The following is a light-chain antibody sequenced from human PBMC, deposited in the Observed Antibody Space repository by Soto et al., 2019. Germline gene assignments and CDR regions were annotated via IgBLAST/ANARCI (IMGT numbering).Light chain of an antibody. J-gene: IGKJ3*01. CDR1: QGIRSE. Sequence: IPLTQSTSTLSASVGDRVTITCRASQGIRSELGWYQQKPGKAPKLLIYDASNLETGVPSRFSGSGSGTDFTFTISSLQPEDIATYYCQQYDNLPFTFGPGTKVDI. CDR3: QQYDNLPFT. CDR2: DAS. V-gene: IGKV1-33*01.